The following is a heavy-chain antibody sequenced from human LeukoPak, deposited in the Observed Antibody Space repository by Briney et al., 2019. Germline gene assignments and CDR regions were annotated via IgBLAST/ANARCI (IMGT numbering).Heavy chain of an antibody. D-gene: IGHD1-1*01. Sequence: GGSLRLSCAASIFSFNLYGISWVRQAPGKGLEWIATISGSGTNTHYADSVKGRLTISRDNSKNTVYVQMNSLRAEDTAVYYCARDPSTLTRRDDYWGQGTLVTVSS. CDR1: IFSFNLYG. CDR3: ARDPSTLTRRDDY. CDR2: ISGSGTNT. J-gene: IGHJ4*02. V-gene: IGHV3-23*01.